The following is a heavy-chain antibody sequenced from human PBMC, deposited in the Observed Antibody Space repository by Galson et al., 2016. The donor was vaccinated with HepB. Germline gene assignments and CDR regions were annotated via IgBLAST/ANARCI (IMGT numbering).Heavy chain of an antibody. J-gene: IGHJ3*02. V-gene: IGHV3-30*18. CDR2: FSYDGSNK. Sequence: SLRLSCAASGFTFSSYATTWVRQAPGKGLEWVAVFSYDGSNKYCADSVKGRFTISRDNSKNTLYLQMNSLRAEDTAVYYCAKDIGYCSGGTCPNDAFDIWGQGTMVTVSS. CDR3: AKDIGYCSGGTCPNDAFDI. CDR1: GFTFSSYA. D-gene: IGHD2-15*01.